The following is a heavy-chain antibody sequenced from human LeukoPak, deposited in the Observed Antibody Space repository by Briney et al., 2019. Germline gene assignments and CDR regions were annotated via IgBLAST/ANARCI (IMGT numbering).Heavy chain of an antibody. CDR2: INAGNGNT. Sequence: GASVKVSCKASGYTFTSYAMHWVRQAPGQRLEWMGWINAGNGNTEYSQKFQGRVTITRDTSASTAYMELSSLRSEDTAVYYCARTCSSTSCSDFDYWGQGTLVTVSS. J-gene: IGHJ4*02. CDR3: ARTCSSTSCSDFDY. CDR1: GYTFTSYA. V-gene: IGHV1-3*01. D-gene: IGHD2-2*01.